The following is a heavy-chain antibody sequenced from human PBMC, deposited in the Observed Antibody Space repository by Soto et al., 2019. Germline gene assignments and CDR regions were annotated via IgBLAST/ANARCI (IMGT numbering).Heavy chain of an antibody. Sequence: PSETLSLTCTVSGGSISSYYWSWIRQPPGKGLEWIGYIYYSGSTNYNPSLKSRVTISVDTSKNQFSLKLSSVTAADTAVYYCAREQQLGNSESDNRFDPWGQGTLVTVSS. CDR3: AREQQLGNSESDNRFDP. V-gene: IGHV4-59*01. CDR1: GGSISSYY. CDR2: IYYSGST. J-gene: IGHJ5*02. D-gene: IGHD6-13*01.